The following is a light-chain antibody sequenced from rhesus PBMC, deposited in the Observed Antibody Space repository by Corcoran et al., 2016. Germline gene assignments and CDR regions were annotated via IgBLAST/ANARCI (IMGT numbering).Light chain of an antibody. CDR3: MQALEFPFT. CDR1: QSLLDSEDGNTS. Sequence: DIVMTQTPLSLPVTPGEPASIPCRSSQSLLDSEDGNTSLDWELPKPGPSPPLLILDVSNPASGVPDMFSGRGSNTDFTLKISRVGAGDVGVYYCMQALEFPFTFGPGTKLDIK. V-gene: IGKV2-104*02. CDR2: DVS. J-gene: IGKJ3*01.